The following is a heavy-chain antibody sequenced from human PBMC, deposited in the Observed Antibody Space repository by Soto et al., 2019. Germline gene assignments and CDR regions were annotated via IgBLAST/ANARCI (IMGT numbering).Heavy chain of an antibody. CDR3: ARVRSSSWGLDAVYI. D-gene: IGHD6-13*01. J-gene: IGHJ3*02. V-gene: IGHV3-72*01. Sequence: EVQLVESGGGLVQPGGSLTLSCAASGFTFSDHYMDWVRQSPGKGLEWVGRTRNKAMRYTTEYAGSGKGRFTVSRNDSENSMYLQMNGLKTEDTALYYWARVRSSSWGLDAVYICGQGTMVIVSS. CDR2: TRNKAMRYTT. CDR1: GFTFSDHY.